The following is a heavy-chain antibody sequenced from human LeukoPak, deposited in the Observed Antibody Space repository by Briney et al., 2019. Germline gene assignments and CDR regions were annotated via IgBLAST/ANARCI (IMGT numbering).Heavy chain of an antibody. CDR2: ISGSGGST. Sequence: PGGSLRLSCAASGFTFSSYSMNWVRQAPGKGLEWVSAISGSGGSTFYTDSVKGRFTISRDNSKNTLYLQMNSLRAEDTAVYYCAKDGSIVATISPLGYWGQGTLVTVSS. CDR1: GFTFSSYS. CDR3: AKDGSIVATISPLGY. J-gene: IGHJ4*02. V-gene: IGHV3-23*01. D-gene: IGHD5-12*01.